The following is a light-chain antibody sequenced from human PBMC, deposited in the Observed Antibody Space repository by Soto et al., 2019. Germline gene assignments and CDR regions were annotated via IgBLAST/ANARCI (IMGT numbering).Light chain of an antibody. CDR2: EVS. V-gene: IGLV2-14*01. J-gene: IGLJ3*02. CDR1: SSDVGGYNY. CDR3: FSYTTSSTLV. Sequence: QSALTQPASVSGSPGQSITISCTGTSSDVGGYNYVSWYQQHPAKSPKLMIYEVSNRPSGVSHRFSGSKSGNTASLTISGLQAEDEADYYCFSYTTSSTLVFGGGTKLTVL.